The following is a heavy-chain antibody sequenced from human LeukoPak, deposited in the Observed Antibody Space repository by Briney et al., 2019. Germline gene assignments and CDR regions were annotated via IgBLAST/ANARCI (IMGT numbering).Heavy chain of an antibody. CDR1: GFTFSNYG. CDR2: IWYDGSNK. Sequence: PGGSLRLSCAASGFTFSNYGMHWVRQAPGKGLEWVAVIWYDGSNKYYADSVKGRFTISRDNSKNTLYLQMNSLRAEDTAVYYCAIGWGYSYGYPADYWGQGTLVTVSS. V-gene: IGHV3-33*01. D-gene: IGHD5-18*01. CDR3: AIGWGYSYGYPADY. J-gene: IGHJ4*02.